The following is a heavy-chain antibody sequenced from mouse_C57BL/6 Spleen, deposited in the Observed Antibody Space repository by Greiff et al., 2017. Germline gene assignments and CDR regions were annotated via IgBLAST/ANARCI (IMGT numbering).Heavy chain of an antibody. D-gene: IGHD2-5*01. Sequence: EVKVEESGGGLVKPGGSLKLSCAASGFTFSDYGMHWVRQAPEKGLEWVAYISSGSSTIYYADTVKGRFTISRDNAKNTLFLQMTSLRSEDTAMYYCARVVTDYYAMDYWGQGTSVTVSS. CDR1: GFTFSDYG. J-gene: IGHJ4*01. CDR3: ARVVTDYYAMDY. CDR2: ISSGSSTI. V-gene: IGHV5-17*01.